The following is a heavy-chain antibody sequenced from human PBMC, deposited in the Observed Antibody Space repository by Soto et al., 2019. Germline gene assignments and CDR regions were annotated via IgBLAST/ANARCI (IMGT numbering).Heavy chain of an antibody. D-gene: IGHD2-2*01. J-gene: IGHJ6*02. Sequence: ASVKVSCKASGYTLTSYYLHWVRQAPGQGPEWMGIINPSGGITNDAQKFQDRATMTSDTSTSTVYMELSSLRSEDTAVYYCARGISTTRYYYYYGMDVWGQGTTVTV. CDR1: GYTLTSYY. CDR3: ARGISTTRYYYYYGMDV. V-gene: IGHV1-46*01. CDR2: INPSGGIT.